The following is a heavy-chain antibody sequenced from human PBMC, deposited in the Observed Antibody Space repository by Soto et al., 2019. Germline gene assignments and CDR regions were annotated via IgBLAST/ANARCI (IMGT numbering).Heavy chain of an antibody. CDR2: SKTEGSTA. Sequence: EVQLVESGGGLVQPGGSLRLSCAGSEFTFNNYCMHWVRQVPGKGLEWVSRSKTEGSTANNADSVMGRFTISRDNADNTVDVQMNSLRAEDTAVYYCASGIYMKDGFDVWGQGATVTVSS. CDR3: ASGIYMKDGFDV. V-gene: IGHV3-74*01. CDR1: EFTFNNYC. J-gene: IGHJ6*02. D-gene: IGHD3-10*01.